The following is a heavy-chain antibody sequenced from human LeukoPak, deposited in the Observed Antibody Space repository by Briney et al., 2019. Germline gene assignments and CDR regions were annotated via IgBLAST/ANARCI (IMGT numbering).Heavy chain of an antibody. J-gene: IGHJ4*02. Sequence: GESLKISRQGSGYNFNGYWNNWVRQVPGKGLERMGRIDPSDSYTNSSPSFQGHVTISADKCISTACLQWSSLKASDTAMYYGARGYSGYDAVDYWGQGTLVTVSS. V-gene: IGHV5-10-1*01. CDR1: GYNFNGYW. D-gene: IGHD5-12*01. CDR3: ARGYSGYDAVDY. CDR2: IDPSDSYT.